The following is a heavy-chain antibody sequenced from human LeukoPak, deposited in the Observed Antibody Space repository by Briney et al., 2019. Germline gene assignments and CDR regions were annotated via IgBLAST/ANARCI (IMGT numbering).Heavy chain of an antibody. CDR1: GYSFTSYW. Sequence: GESLKISCQGSGYSFTSYWIGWVRQMPGKGLEWMGIIYPGDSDTRYSPSFQGQVTISADKSISTAYLQWSSLKASDTVFFFKQKTAYEILTDFDYWGQGTLVTVSS. CDR3: QKTAYEILTDFDY. V-gene: IGHV5-51*01. D-gene: IGHD3-9*01. CDR2: IYPGDSDT. J-gene: IGHJ4*02.